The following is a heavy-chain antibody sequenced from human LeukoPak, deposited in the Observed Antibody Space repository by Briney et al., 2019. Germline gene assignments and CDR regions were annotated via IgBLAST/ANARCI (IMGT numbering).Heavy chain of an antibody. J-gene: IGHJ4*02. D-gene: IGHD3-10*01. CDR2: INPSGGST. V-gene: IGHV1-46*01. CDR3: ARARGITMVRGVMNY. Sequence: ASVKVSCKASGYTFTSYGISWVRQAPGQGLEWMGIINPSGGSTSYAQKFQGRVTMTRDTSTSTVYMELSSLRSEDTAVYYCARARGITMVRGVMNYWGQGTLVTVSS. CDR1: GYTFTSYG.